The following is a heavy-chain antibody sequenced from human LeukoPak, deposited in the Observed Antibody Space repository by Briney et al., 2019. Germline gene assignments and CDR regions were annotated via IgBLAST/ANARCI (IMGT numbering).Heavy chain of an antibody. CDR2: IYSGGST. J-gene: IGHJ3*02. CDR3: ARGPRGLYGDAFDI. V-gene: IGHV3-53*01. CDR1: GFTVSSNY. Sequence: GGSLRLSCATSGFTVSSNYMSWVRQAPGKGLEWVSVIYSGGSTYYADSVKDRFTISRDNSKNTLYLQMNSLRAEDTAVYYCARGPRGLYGDAFDIWGQGTMVTVSS. D-gene: IGHD4-17*01.